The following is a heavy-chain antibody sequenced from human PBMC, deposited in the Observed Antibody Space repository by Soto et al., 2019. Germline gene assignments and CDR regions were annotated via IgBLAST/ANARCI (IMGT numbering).Heavy chain of an antibody. CDR3: ARDTYYYGSGSYYTLYYYGMDV. V-gene: IGHV1-2*04. CDR1: GYTFTGYY. Sequence: ASVKVSCKASGYTFTGYYMHWVRQAPGQGLEWMGWINPNSGGTNYAQKFQGWVTMTRDTSISTAYMELSRLRSDDTAVYYCARDTYYYGSGSYYTLYYYGMDVWGQGTTVTVS. D-gene: IGHD3-10*01. J-gene: IGHJ6*02. CDR2: INPNSGGT.